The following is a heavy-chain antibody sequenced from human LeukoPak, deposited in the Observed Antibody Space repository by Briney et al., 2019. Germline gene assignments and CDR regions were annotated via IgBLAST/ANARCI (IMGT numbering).Heavy chain of an antibody. CDR2: MNPNSGNT. V-gene: IGHV1-8*01. J-gene: IGHJ2*01. Sequence: ASVKVSCRASGYTFTSHDINWVRQATGQGLEWMGWMNPNSGNTGYAQKFQGRVTMTRNTSISTAYMELSSLRSEDTAVYYCASQNGVGPLFDLWGRGTLVTVSS. CDR3: ASQNGVGPLFDL. CDR1: GYTFTSHD. D-gene: IGHD2-8*01.